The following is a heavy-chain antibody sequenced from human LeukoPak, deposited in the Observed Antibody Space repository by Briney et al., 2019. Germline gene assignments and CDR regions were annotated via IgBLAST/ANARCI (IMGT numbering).Heavy chain of an antibody. J-gene: IGHJ4*02. D-gene: IGHD1-26*01. CDR1: GFTFSSYE. Sequence: PGGSLRLSCAASGFTFSSYEMNWVRQAPGKGLEWVSYISSSGSTIYYADSVKGRFTISRDNAKNPLYLQMNSLRAEDTAVYYCARKSYVIDSWGQGTLVTVSS. CDR3: ARKSYVIDS. V-gene: IGHV3-48*03. CDR2: ISSSGSTI.